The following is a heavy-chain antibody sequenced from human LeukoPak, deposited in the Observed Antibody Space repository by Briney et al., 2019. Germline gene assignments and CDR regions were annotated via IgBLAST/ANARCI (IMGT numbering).Heavy chain of an antibody. V-gene: IGHV3-23*01. Sequence: PGGSLRLSCAASGFTFSSYAMSWVRQAPGKGLEWVSAISGSGGSTYYADSVKGRFTISRENAKNSLYLQMNSLRAEDTAVYYCARDEIYYDILTGYRHFDYWGQGTLVTVFS. D-gene: IGHD3-9*01. CDR3: ARDEIYYDILTGYRHFDY. J-gene: IGHJ4*02. CDR1: GFTFSSYA. CDR2: ISGSGGST.